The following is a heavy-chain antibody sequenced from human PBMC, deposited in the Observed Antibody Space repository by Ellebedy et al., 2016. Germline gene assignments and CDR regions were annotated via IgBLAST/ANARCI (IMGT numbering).Heavy chain of an antibody. Sequence: GGSLRLXCVGSGFTFSNYDIHWVRQTTEKGLEWVSAISAAGAPYYSDSVKGRFTISRDNAKNAFYLQLDSLTTGDTGVYYCAREHITTGFWYFDLWGRGTLVTVSS. V-gene: IGHV3-13*05. CDR2: ISAAGAP. J-gene: IGHJ2*01. CDR1: GFTFSNYD. CDR3: AREHITTGFWYFDL. D-gene: IGHD1-1*01.